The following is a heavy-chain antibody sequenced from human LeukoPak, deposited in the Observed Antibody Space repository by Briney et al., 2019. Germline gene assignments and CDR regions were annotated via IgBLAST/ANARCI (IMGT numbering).Heavy chain of an antibody. CDR3: AREGGYKASHI. CDR1: GFTFSDYY. CDR2: ISSSSSYT. Sequence: GGSLRLSCAASGFTFSDYYMSWIRQAPGKGLEWVSYISSSSSYTNYADSVKGRFTISRDNAKNSLYLQMNSLRAEDTAVYYCAREGGYKASHIWGQGTMVTVSS. D-gene: IGHD3-22*01. J-gene: IGHJ3*02. V-gene: IGHV3-11*06.